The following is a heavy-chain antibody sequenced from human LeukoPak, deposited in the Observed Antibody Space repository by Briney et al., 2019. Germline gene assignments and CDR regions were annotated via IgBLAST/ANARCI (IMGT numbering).Heavy chain of an antibody. V-gene: IGHV3-7*01. J-gene: IGHJ4*02. CDR1: GFTFTNYW. Sequence: PGGSLRLSCAASGFTFTNYWMSWVRRAPGKGLEWVANIKQDGSEKYYVDSVKGRFTISRDNAKNSLYLQMSSLRAEDTALYYCATLPYCSSTSCYDYWGQGTLVTVSS. D-gene: IGHD2-2*01. CDR2: IKQDGSEK. CDR3: ATLPYCSSTSCYDY.